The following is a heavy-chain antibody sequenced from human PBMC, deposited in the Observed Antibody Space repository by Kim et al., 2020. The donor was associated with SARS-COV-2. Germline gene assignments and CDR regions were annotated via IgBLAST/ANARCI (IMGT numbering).Heavy chain of an antibody. Sequence: VKGRITISRENAKNSLYLQMNSRRAGDTAVYYCARGTTSYYGSGTRGTTFDYWGQGTLVTVSS. CDR3: ARGTTSYYGSGTRGTTFDY. J-gene: IGHJ4*02. V-gene: IGHV3-13*01. D-gene: IGHD3-10*01.